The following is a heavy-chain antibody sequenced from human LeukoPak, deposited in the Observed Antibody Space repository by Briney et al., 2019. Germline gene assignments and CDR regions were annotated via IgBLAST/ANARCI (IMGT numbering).Heavy chain of an antibody. D-gene: IGHD3-10*01. Sequence: PSETLSLTCTVSGGSISSSSYYWGWIRQPPGKGLEWIGSIYYSGSTYYNPSLKSRVTISVYTSTNQVSLKLSSVTAADTAVYYCARRNYYGSGSYYKSLSEDANYVYWGQGTLVTVSS. CDR2: IYYSGST. CDR1: GGSISSSSYY. J-gene: IGHJ4*02. CDR3: ARRNYYGSGSYYKSLSEDANYVY. V-gene: IGHV4-39*01.